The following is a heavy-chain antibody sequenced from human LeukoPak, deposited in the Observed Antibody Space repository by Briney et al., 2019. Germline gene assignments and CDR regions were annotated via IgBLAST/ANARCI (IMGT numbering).Heavy chain of an antibody. V-gene: IGHV3-23*01. Sequence: GGSLRLSCAASGFTFSSYAMTWVRQAPGKGLEWVSVINKSGGSTYYADSVKGRFTISRDNSKNTLYLQMNSLRAEDTAVYYCAKDRWRSGGSGGGDYWGQGTLVTVSS. CDR1: GFTFSSYA. J-gene: IGHJ4*02. CDR2: INKSGGST. D-gene: IGHD2-15*01. CDR3: AKDRWRSGGSGGGDY.